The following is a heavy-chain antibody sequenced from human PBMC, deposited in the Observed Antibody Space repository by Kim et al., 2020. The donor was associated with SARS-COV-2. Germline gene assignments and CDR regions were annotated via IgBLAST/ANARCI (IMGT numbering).Heavy chain of an antibody. CDR2: INHSGST. CDR1: GGSFSGYY. CDR3: ARTTMVRGVSPSYYYGMDV. V-gene: IGHV4-34*01. Sequence: SETLSLTCAVYGGSFSGYYWSWIRQPPGKGLEWIGEINHSGSTNYNPSLKSRVTISVDTSKNQFSLKLSSVTAADTAVYYCARTTMVRGVSPSYYYGMDVWFQRTTVHVSS. J-gene: IGHJ6*02. D-gene: IGHD3-10*01.